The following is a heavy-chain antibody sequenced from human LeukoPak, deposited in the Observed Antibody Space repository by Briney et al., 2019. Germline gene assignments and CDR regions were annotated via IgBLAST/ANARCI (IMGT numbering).Heavy chain of an antibody. Sequence: PSETLSLTCTVSGGSISSSSYYWGWIRQPPGKGLEWIGSIYYSGSTYYNPSLKSRVTISVDTSKNQFSLKLSSVTAADTAVYYCASNHYSSSCVMDWGQGTLVTVSS. CDR1: GGSISSSSYY. CDR2: IYYSGST. D-gene: IGHD6-13*01. J-gene: IGHJ4*02. CDR3: ASNHYSSSCVMD. V-gene: IGHV4-39*07.